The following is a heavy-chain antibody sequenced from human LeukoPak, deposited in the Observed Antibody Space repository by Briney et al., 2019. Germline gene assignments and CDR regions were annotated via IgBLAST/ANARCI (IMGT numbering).Heavy chain of an antibody. Sequence: GGSLRLSCAASGFTFDDYAMHWVRHAPGKGLEWVSLISGDGGSTYYADSVKGRFTISRDNGKNSLYLQMNSLRTEDTALYYCAKDIDGPYYYYGSGSSDYWGQGTLVTVSP. D-gene: IGHD3-10*01. CDR3: AKDIDGPYYYYGSGSSDY. J-gene: IGHJ4*02. CDR2: ISGDGGST. CDR1: GFTFDDYA. V-gene: IGHV3-43*02.